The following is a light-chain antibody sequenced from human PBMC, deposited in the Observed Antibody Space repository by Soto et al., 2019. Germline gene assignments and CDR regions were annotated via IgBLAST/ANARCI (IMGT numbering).Light chain of an antibody. V-gene: IGLV1-44*01. CDR2: SDD. CDR1: SSNIGRNT. CDR3: ASGDDSMNGLYV. Sequence: QSVLTQPPSASGTPGQRVTISCSGSSSNIGRNTVNWYQQLPGTAPKLLIFSDDQRPSGVPDRFSGSKSGTSASLDISGLQSEDEADYYCASGDDSMNGLYVFGKGTKVTVL. J-gene: IGLJ1*01.